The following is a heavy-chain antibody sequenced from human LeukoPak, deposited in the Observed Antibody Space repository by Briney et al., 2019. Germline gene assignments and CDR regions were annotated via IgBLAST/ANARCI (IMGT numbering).Heavy chain of an antibody. CDR1: GFTFKTYA. V-gene: IGHV3-30*18. Sequence: PGRSLRLSCAASGFTFKTYAMHWVRQAPGKGLEWVAVISYDGTSNYYADSVKGRFTNSRDNSKNTLSLQLNSLTPEDTAVYYCAKAREPMDYYYYYMDVWGKGTPVTVSS. J-gene: IGHJ6*03. CDR2: ISYDGTSN. CDR3: AKAREPMDYYYYYMDV. D-gene: IGHD1-14*01.